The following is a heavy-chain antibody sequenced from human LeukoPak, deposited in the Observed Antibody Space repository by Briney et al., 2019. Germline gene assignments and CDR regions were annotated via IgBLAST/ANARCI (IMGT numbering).Heavy chain of an antibody. Sequence: ASVKVSCKASGYTFTSYGISWVRQAPGQGLEWMGWISAYNGNTNYAQKLQGRVTMTTDTSTSTAYMELRSLRPDDTAVYYCARAVWGSGRYEGRFDYWGQGTLVTVSS. CDR1: GYTFTSYG. V-gene: IGHV1-18*01. D-gene: IGHD1-26*01. CDR2: ISAYNGNT. CDR3: ARAVWGSGRYEGRFDY. J-gene: IGHJ4*02.